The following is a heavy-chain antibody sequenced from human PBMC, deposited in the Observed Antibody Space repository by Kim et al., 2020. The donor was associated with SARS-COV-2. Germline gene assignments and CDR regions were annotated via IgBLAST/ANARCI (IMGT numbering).Heavy chain of an antibody. CDR1: GGSFSGYY. V-gene: IGHV4-34*01. Sequence: SETLSLTCAVYGGSFSGYYWSWIRQPPGKGLEWIGEINHSGSTNYNPSLKSRVTISVDTSKNQFSLKLSSVTAADTAVYYCARGQRWYFDLWGRGTLVTV. CDR2: INHSGST. CDR3: ARGQRWYFDL. J-gene: IGHJ2*01.